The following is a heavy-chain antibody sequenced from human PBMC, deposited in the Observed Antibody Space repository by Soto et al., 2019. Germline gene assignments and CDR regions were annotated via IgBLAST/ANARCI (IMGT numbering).Heavy chain of an antibody. J-gene: IGHJ4*02. Sequence: SETLSLTCAVSGGSLSNYYWSWIRQPPGKGLEWIGEIYHSGSTYYNPSLKSRVTISVDTSKNQFSLKLSSVTAADTAVYYCARQEASGYFDYWGQGTLVTVSS. CDR3: ARQEASGYFDY. CDR1: GGSLSNYY. CDR2: IYHSGST. V-gene: IGHV4-34*01.